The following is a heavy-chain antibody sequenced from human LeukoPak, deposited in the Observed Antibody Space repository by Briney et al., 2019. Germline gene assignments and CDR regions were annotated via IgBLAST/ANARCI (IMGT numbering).Heavy chain of an antibody. V-gene: IGHV3-9*01. J-gene: IGHJ5*02. D-gene: IGHD2-2*01. Sequence: GRSLRLSCAAYGFTFDDYAMPWVRQAPGKGLEWVSGISWNSGSIGYAASVKGRFTISRDNAKNSLYLQMNSLRAEDTALYYCAKGRDKYQLLSKNWFDPWGQGTLVTVSS. CDR1: GFTFDDYA. CDR3: AKGRDKYQLLSKNWFDP. CDR2: ISWNSGSI.